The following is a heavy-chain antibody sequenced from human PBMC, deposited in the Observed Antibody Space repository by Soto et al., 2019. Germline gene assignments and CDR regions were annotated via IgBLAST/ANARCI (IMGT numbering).Heavy chain of an antibody. V-gene: IGHV6-1*01. CDR3: ARSPGVDIVATILLGYAFDI. D-gene: IGHD5-12*01. J-gene: IGHJ3*02. CDR1: GDSVSSNSAA. Sequence: SQTLSLTCAISGDSVSSNSAAWNWIRQSPSRGLEWLGRTYYRSKWYNDYAVSVKSRITINPDTSKNQFSLQLNSVTPDDTAVYYCARSPGVDIVATILLGYAFDIWGQGTMVTVSS. CDR2: TYYRSKWYN.